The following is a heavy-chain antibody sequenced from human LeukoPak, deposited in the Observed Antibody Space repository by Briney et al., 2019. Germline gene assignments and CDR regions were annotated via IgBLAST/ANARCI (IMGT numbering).Heavy chain of an antibody. CDR3: ARGGYDYDVWGSYRPVDY. Sequence: GASVKVSCMASGGTFSSYAISWVRQAPGQGLEWMGGIIPIFGTANYAQKFQGRVTITTDESTSTAYMELSSLRSGDTAVYYCARGGYDYDVWGSYRPVDYWGQGTLVTVSS. CDR1: GGTFSSYA. J-gene: IGHJ4*02. D-gene: IGHD3-16*02. CDR2: IIPIFGTA. V-gene: IGHV1-69*05.